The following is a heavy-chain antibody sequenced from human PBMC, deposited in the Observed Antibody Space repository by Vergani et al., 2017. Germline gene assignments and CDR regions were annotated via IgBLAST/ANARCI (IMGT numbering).Heavy chain of an antibody. V-gene: IGHV2-5*01. Sequence: QITLKESGPTLVKLTQTLTLPCTFSGFSLSTSGVGVGWIRQPPGKALELLALIYWNDDKRYNPSLKSRLTITKDTAKNQVVLTMNNMHPVATATYYCAHSRGVRGTQPSYYYYYMYVWGKGTTVTVSS. D-gene: IGHD3-10*02. J-gene: IGHJ6*03. CDR2: IYWNDDK. CDR1: GFSLSTSGVG. CDR3: AHSRGVRGTQPSYYYYYMYV.